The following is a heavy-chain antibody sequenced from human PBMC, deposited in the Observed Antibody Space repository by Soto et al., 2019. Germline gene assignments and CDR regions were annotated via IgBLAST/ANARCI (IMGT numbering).Heavy chain of an antibody. CDR1: GGSFSGYY. CDR2: INHSGST. CDR3: ARAQGSSWYKSIDY. J-gene: IGHJ4*02. Sequence: ETLSLTCAVYGGSFSGYYWSWIRQPPGKGLEWIGEINHSGSTNYNPSLKSRVTISVDTSKNQFSLKLSSVTAADTAVYYCARAQGSSWYKSIDYWGQGTLVTVS. D-gene: IGHD6-13*01. V-gene: IGHV4-34*01.